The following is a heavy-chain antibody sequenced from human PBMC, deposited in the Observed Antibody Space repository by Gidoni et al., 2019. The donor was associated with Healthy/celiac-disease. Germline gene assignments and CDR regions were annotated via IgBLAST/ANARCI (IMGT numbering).Heavy chain of an antibody. D-gene: IGHD3-10*01. J-gene: IGHJ5*02. CDR3: ARVVGSGSPLAPWNWFDP. CDR2: ISSRGSTI. V-gene: IGHV3-11*01. CDR1: GFTFSDYY. Sequence: QVQLVESGGGLVKPGGSLRLSCAASGFTFSDYYMSWIRQAQGKGLEWVSYISSRGSTIYYADSVKGRFTISRDNAKNSLYLQMNSLRAEDTAVYYCARVVGSGSPLAPWNWFDPGAREPWSPSPQ.